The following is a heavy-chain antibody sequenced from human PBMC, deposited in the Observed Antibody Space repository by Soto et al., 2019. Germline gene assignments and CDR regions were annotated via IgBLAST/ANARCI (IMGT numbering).Heavy chain of an antibody. V-gene: IGHV3-7*01. Sequence: GGSLRLSCAASGFTFSSYWMSWVRQAPGKGLEWVANIKQDGSEKYYVDSVKGRFTISRDNAKNSLYLQMNSLRAEDTAVYYCARDHIVVDDAFDIWGQGTIVTVSS. J-gene: IGHJ3*02. CDR3: ARDHIVVDDAFDI. CDR1: GFTFSSYW. CDR2: IKQDGSEK. D-gene: IGHD2-15*01.